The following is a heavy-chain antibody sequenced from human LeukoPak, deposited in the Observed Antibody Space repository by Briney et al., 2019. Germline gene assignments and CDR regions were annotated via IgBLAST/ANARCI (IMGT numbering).Heavy chain of an antibody. CDR2: FDPEDGDA. CDR3: TTRHSGSWFGAFDI. CDR1: GYTLTELS. D-gene: IGHD1-26*01. V-gene: IGHV1-24*01. Sequence: ASVKVSCKVSGYTLTELSTHWVRQAPGKGLEWMGGFDPEDGDAIYAQSFQGRVTMTEDTSTDTPYMELRSLRSEDTAVYYCTTRHSGSWFGAFDIWGQGTMVTVSS. J-gene: IGHJ3*02.